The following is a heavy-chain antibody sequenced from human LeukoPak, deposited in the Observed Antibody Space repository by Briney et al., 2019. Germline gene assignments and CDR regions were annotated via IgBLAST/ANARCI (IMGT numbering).Heavy chain of an antibody. V-gene: IGHV4-39*07. CDR2: IYYSGST. D-gene: IGHD3-22*01. Sequence: SETLSLTCTVSGGSISSNIYYWGWIRQPPGKGLEWIGSIYYSGSTNYNPSLKSRVTISVDTSKNQFSLKLSSVTGADTAVYFCARGPYSYDSSGAFDIWGQGTMVTVSS. CDR1: GGSISSNIYY. CDR3: ARGPYSYDSSGAFDI. J-gene: IGHJ3*02.